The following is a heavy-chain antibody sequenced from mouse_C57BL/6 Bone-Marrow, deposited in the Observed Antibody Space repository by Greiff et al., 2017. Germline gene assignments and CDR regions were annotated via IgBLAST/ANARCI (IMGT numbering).Heavy chain of an antibody. J-gene: IGHJ2*01. CDR3: ARGGLLTVY. CDR1: GYTFTSFG. D-gene: IGHD1-1*01. Sequence: QQSCKASGYTFTSFGISWVKQRTGQGLEWIGEIYPGSGNTYYNEKFKGKATLTADKSSSTAYMELRILTSEDSAVYFCARGGLLTVYWGQGTTLTVAS. CDR2: IYPGSGNT. V-gene: IGHV1-81*01.